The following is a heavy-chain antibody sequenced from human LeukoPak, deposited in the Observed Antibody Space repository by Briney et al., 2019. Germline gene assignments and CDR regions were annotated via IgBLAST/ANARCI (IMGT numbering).Heavy chain of an antibody. D-gene: IGHD6-25*01. J-gene: IGHJ4*02. CDR3: ARTTSFTASGYDF. CDR2: MNPNNGDR. V-gene: IGHV1-8*03. Sequence: ASVKVSCKASGYTFTNYHLNWVRRATGQGLEWMGWMNPNNGDRGYAQEFQGRVSITRDTSISTVYMELSSLRFEDTAIYFCARTTSFTASGYDFWGQGTLVTVSS. CDR1: GYTFTNYH.